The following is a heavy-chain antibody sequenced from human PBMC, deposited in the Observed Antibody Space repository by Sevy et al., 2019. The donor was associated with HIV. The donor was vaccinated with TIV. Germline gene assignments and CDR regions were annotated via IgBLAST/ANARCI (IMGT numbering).Heavy chain of an antibody. CDR2: IGTAGDP. CDR3: ASGGDYSSSPNYYYYGMDV. CDR1: GFTFSSYD. V-gene: IGHV3-13*05. J-gene: IGHJ6*02. Sequence: GGSLRLSCAASGFTFSSYDMHWVRQATGKGLEWVSAIGTAGDPYYPGSVKGRFTISRENAKNSLYLQMNSLRAGETAVYYCASGGDYSSSPNYYYYGMDVWGQGTTVTVSS. D-gene: IGHD6-6*01.